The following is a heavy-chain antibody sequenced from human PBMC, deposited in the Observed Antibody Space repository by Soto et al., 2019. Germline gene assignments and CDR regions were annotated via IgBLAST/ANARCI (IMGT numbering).Heavy chain of an antibody. J-gene: IGHJ5*02. D-gene: IGHD1-20*01. CDR2: IYYSGST. CDR1: GGSISSSSYY. V-gene: IGHV4-39*01. Sequence: SETLSLTCTVSGGSISSSSYYWGWIRQPPGKGLEWIGSIYYSGSTYYNPSLKSRVTISVDTSKNQFSLKLSSVTAADTAVYYCARYKRRLYNWFDPWGQGTLVTVSS. CDR3: ARYKRRLYNWFDP.